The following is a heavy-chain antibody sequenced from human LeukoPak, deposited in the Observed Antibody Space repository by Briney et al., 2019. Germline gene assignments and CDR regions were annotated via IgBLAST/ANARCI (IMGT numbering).Heavy chain of an antibody. CDR1: GGSISSDY. Sequence: SETLSLTCTVSGGSISSDYWSWIRQPPGKGLEWIGYIYYSGSTNYNPSLKSRVTISVDTSKNQFSLKLSSVTAADTAVYYCARVRCSGGSCPYYYYYYYMDVWGKGTTVTVSS. CDR2: IYYSGST. V-gene: IGHV4-59*12. D-gene: IGHD2-15*01. CDR3: ARVRCSGGSCPYYYYYYYMDV. J-gene: IGHJ6*03.